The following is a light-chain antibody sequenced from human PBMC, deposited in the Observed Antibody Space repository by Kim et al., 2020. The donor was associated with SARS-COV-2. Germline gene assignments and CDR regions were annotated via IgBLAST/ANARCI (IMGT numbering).Light chain of an antibody. CDR2: DNN. J-gene: IGLJ3*02. CDR3: ATWDSSLSAGV. CDR1: SSNIGYYY. V-gene: IGLV1-51*01. Sequence: GQQVTISCSGSSSNIGYYYVSWYQQLPGTAPKLLIYDNNKRPSGIPDRFSGSKSGTSATLGITGLQTGDEADYYCATWDSSLSAGVFGGGTKVTVL.